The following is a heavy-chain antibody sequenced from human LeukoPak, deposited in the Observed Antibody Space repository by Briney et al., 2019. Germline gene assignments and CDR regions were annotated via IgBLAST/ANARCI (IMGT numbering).Heavy chain of an antibody. Sequence: SETLSLTCVVSGGSINTGGYSWTWIRQPPGKGLEWIGEITYSGSTNYNPSLKSRVTISVDRSKNQFSLNLTSVTAADTAMYFCARERDYGDYRWFDPWGQGTLVTVSS. CDR3: ARERDYGDYRWFDP. D-gene: IGHD4-17*01. J-gene: IGHJ5*02. CDR2: ITYSGST. CDR1: GGSINTGGYS. V-gene: IGHV4-30-2*01.